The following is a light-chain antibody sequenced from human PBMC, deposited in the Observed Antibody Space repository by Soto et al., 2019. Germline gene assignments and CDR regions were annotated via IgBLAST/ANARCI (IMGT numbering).Light chain of an antibody. J-gene: IGKJ3*01. CDR1: QTVSSY. CDR3: HQRSKWPLT. Sequence: EIVLTQSPATLSLSPGERATLSCRASQTVSSYLTWYQQKPGQAPRLLIYDASNRATGIPARFSGSGSGTDFTLTISSLEPADFAVYYCHQRSKWPLTFGPGTKVDIK. CDR2: DAS. V-gene: IGKV3-11*01.